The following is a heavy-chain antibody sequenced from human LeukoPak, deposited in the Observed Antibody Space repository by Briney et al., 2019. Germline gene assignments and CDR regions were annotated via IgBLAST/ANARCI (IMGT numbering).Heavy chain of an antibody. Sequence: PSETLSLTCAVYGGSLSDYYWSWIRQPAGKGLEWIGRIYTSGSTNYNPSLKSRVTISVDTSKNQFSLKLSSVTAADTAVYYCARSAAAGTVDYYYYYYMDVWGKGTTVTVSS. CDR1: GGSLSDYY. CDR2: IYTSGST. CDR3: ARSAAAGTVDYYYYYYMDV. D-gene: IGHD6-13*01. V-gene: IGHV4-59*10. J-gene: IGHJ6*03.